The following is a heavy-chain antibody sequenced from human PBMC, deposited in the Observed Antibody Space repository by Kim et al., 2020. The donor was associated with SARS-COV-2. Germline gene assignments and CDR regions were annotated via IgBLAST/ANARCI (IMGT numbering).Heavy chain of an antibody. Sequence: GESLKISCKASGYSFSNYWIGWVRQLPGKGLEWMGIIYPGDSDIRYSPSFQGQVTISADRSFSSAYVHWSSLKASDSAMYYCVRQNRDNFGSGRPLFAMDGWGQGTTVIVSS. V-gene: IGHV5-51*01. D-gene: IGHD3-10*01. CDR1: GYSFSNYW. CDR2: IYPGDSDI. CDR3: VRQNRDNFGSGRPLFAMDG. J-gene: IGHJ6*02.